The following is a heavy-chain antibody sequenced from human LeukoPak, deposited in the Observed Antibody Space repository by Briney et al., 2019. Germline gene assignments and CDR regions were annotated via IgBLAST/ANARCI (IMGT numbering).Heavy chain of an antibody. Sequence: AETLSLPCTVSGHSISSGTYSWGWIRQPPGKGLEWIGSIYFSGNTYYNSSLRSQFTTSVDTSKNQFSLKLTSVTAADTAVYYCAGRSASNYCWGQGALGAVS. J-gene: IGHJ4*02. CDR3: AGRSASNYC. CDR1: GHSISSGTYS. V-gene: IGHV4-39*01. CDR2: IYFSGNT. D-gene: IGHD5-24*01.